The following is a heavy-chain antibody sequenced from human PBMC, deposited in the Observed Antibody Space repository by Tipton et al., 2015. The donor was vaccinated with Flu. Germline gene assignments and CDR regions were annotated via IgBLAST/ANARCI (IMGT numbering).Heavy chain of an antibody. CDR3: ASRLNGDVDY. CDR2: IYTSGST. CDR1: GGSISSGSYY. V-gene: IGHV4-61*02. D-gene: IGHD4-17*01. Sequence: TLSLTCTVSGGSISSGSYYWSWIRQPAGKGLEWIGRIYTSGSTNYNPSLKSRVTISVDTSKNQFSLQLSSVTAADTAVYYCASRLNGDVDYWGQGTLVTVSS. J-gene: IGHJ4*02.